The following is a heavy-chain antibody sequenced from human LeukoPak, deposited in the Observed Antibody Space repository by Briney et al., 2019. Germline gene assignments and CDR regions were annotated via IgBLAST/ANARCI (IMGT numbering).Heavy chain of an antibody. J-gene: IGHJ5*02. D-gene: IGHD2-15*01. CDR2: IYYSGST. V-gene: IGHV4-59*01. CDR1: GGSISSYY. Sequence: SETLSLTCTVSGGSISSYYWSWIRQPPGKGLERIGYIYYSGSTNYNPSLKSRVTISVDTSKNQFSLKLSSATAADTAVYYCAREIVVVVAATRWFDPWGQGTLVTVSS. CDR3: AREIVVVVAATRWFDP.